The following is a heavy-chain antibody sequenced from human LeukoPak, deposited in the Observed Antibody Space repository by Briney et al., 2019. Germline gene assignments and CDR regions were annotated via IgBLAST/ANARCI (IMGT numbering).Heavy chain of an antibody. CDR1: AGSISSYF. J-gene: IGHJ4*02. Sequence: KASETLSLTCTVSAGSISSYFWSWIRQPPGKGLEWIGYIYFSGITNYNPSLKSRVTISVDTAKNQFSLKLSSVTAADTAVYCCAGEDCSGTSCYTIHWGQGTLVTVSS. V-gene: IGHV4-59*01. CDR3: AGEDCSGTSCYTIH. CDR2: IYFSGIT. D-gene: IGHD2-2*02.